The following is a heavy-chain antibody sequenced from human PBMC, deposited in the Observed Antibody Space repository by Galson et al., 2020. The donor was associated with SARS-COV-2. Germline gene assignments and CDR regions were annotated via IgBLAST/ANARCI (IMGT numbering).Heavy chain of an antibody. CDR2: IYFNGRS. D-gene: IGHD5-12*01. CDR1: SGFLSSNSYY. V-gene: IGHV4-39*07. CDR3: ARKEATYDY. Sequence: ASETLSLTCSVTSGFLSSNSYYWGWIRQPPGKGLAWIGSIYFNGRSFYNPSLNSRVTISIDTSKNQFSLNLTSLTADDTAVYYCARKEATYDYWGRGILVTVSS. J-gene: IGHJ4*02.